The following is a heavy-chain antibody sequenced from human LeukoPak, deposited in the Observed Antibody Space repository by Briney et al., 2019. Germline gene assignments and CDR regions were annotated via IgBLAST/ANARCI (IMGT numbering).Heavy chain of an antibody. CDR3: ARESADYVSGSFSDY. CDR1: GGSMKNYY. Sequence: SETLSLTCTVSGGSMKNYYWSWIRQTPGKGLEWIAYINDNGHSGYNPSLESRVTISVDTSKNHFSLRLRSVTAADSAVYYCARESADYVSGSFSDYWGQGILVTVSS. CDR2: INDNGHS. D-gene: IGHD3-16*01. V-gene: IGHV4-59*12. J-gene: IGHJ4*02.